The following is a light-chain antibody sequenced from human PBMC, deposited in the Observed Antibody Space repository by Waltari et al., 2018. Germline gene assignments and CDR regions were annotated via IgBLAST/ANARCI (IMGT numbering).Light chain of an antibody. CDR2: RNN. CDR3: AAWDDSLSGFWV. V-gene: IGLV1-47*01. Sequence: QSVLTQPPSASGTPGQRVTISCSGSSSNIGSNYVYWYQQLPGTAPKLLIFRNNQRPSGAPDRFFGARSGTSASLAISGLRSDDEADYYCAAWDDSLSGFWVFGGGTKLTVL. J-gene: IGLJ3*02. CDR1: SSNIGSNY.